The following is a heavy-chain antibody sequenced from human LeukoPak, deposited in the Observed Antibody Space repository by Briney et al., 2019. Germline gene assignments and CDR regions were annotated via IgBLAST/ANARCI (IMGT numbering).Heavy chain of an antibody. V-gene: IGHV4-4*07. CDR1: GPSASRYY. J-gene: IGHJ4*02. Sequence: SETLSLTCPLSGPSASRYYARCIRQPAGKGLEWLGHIDTSGSTNYNPSLKSRVTMSVDPSKNQFSLKLSSVTAAVTAIYYCAILGNQWELLLDYWGQGALVTVSS. CDR2: IDTSGST. CDR3: AILGNQWELLLDY. D-gene: IGHD1-26*01.